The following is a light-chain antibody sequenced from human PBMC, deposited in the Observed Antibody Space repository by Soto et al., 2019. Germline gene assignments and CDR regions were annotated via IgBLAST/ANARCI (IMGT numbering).Light chain of an antibody. CDR3: QQFNKWPWT. CDR1: QNISSY. CDR2: GAS. V-gene: IGKV3-15*01. J-gene: IGKJ1*01. Sequence: IVLTQSPATLSLSPGKRATLSCRASQNISSYLIWYQQKPGQAPRLLIYGASTRATDIPARFSGSGSGTEFALTISSLQSEDLAVYYCQQFNKWPWTFGQGTKVDIK.